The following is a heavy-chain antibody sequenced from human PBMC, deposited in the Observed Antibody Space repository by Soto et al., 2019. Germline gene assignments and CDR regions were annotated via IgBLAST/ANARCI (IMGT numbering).Heavy chain of an antibody. Sequence: QVQLVQSGAEVKKPGASVKVSCKASGYTFTSYGISWVRQAPGQGLEWMGWISAYNGNTNYAQKLQGRGSRTADTAASTAYMERRSLRSDDTAVYYCARDAPPEDYWGQGTLVTVSS. J-gene: IGHJ4*02. V-gene: IGHV1-18*01. CDR3: ARDAPPEDY. CDR2: ISAYNGNT. CDR1: GYTFTSYG.